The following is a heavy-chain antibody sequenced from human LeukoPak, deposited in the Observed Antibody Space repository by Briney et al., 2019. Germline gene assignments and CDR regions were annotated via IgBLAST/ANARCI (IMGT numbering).Heavy chain of an antibody. Sequence: GGSLRLSCAASGFTFSSYGMHWDRQAPGKGLEWVAVIWYDGSNKYYADSVKGRFTISRDNSKNTLYLQMNSLRAEDTAVYYCARDRRGGGGSYFDYWGQGTLVTVSS. CDR3: ARDRRGGGGSYFDY. J-gene: IGHJ4*02. CDR2: IWYDGSNK. V-gene: IGHV3-33*01. D-gene: IGHD1-26*01. CDR1: GFTFSSYG.